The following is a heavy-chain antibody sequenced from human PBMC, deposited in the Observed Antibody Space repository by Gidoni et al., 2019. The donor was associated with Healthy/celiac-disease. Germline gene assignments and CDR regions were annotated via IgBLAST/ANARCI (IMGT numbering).Heavy chain of an antibody. V-gene: IGHV1-69*01. J-gene: IGHJ6*02. CDR2: IIPIFGTA. Sequence: QVQLGQSGAEVKKPGSAGKVSCKASGGTCSSYAISWVRQAPGQGLEWMGGIIPIFGTANYAQKFQGRVTIPADESTSTAYMELSSLRSEDTAVYYCARDPRRYYDGMDVWGQGTTVTVSS. D-gene: IGHD1-20*01. CDR1: GGTCSSYA. CDR3: ARDPRRYYDGMDV.